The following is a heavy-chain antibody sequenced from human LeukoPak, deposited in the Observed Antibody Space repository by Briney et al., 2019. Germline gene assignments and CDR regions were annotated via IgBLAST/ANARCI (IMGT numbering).Heavy chain of an antibody. CDR1: GYMFTSYG. J-gene: IGHJ6*04. Sequence: ASVKVSCKASGYMFTSYGLSWVRQAPGQGLEWMGWISAYNGNTRYAQKFQGRVTMTTDTSTRKAYMEMRSLRSDDTAVYYCARDRRGRAVANPYYYNGMDVWGEGTTVTVSS. CDR3: ARDRRGRAVANPYYYNGMDV. CDR2: ISAYNGNT. V-gene: IGHV1-18*01. D-gene: IGHD6-19*01.